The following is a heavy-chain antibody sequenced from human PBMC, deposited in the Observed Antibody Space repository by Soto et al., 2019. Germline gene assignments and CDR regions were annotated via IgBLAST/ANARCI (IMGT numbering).Heavy chain of an antibody. CDR2: ISYDGSNK. D-gene: IGHD1-7*01. V-gene: IGHV3-30*18. J-gene: IGHJ6*03. CDR3: AKDSWNYLDYYYYMDV. CDR1: GFTFSSYG. Sequence: PGGSLRLSCAASGFTFSSYGMHWVRQAPGKGLEWVAVISYDGSNKYYADSVKGRFTISRDNSKNTLYLQMNSLRAEDTAVYYCAKDSWNYLDYYYYMDVWGKGTTVTVSS.